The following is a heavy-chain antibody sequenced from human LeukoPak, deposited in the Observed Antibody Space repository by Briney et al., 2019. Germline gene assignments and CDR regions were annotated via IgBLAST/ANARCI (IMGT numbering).Heavy chain of an antibody. D-gene: IGHD3-22*01. J-gene: IGHJ4*02. CDR1: GGSFSGYY. Sequence: PSETLSLTCAVYGGSFSGYYWSWIRQPPGKGLEWIGEINHSGSTNYNPSLKSRVTISVDTSKNQFSLKLSSVTAADTAVYYCARQTDYYDSSGFHYWGQGTLVTVSS. V-gene: IGHV4-34*01. CDR3: ARQTDYYDSSGFHY. CDR2: INHSGST.